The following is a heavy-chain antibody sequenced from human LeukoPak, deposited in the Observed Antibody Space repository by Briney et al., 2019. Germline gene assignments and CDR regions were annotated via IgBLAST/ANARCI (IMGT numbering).Heavy chain of an antibody. D-gene: IGHD3-22*01. CDR3: ARGLGYYDSSGYYLN. V-gene: IGHV4-34*01. Sequence: KPSETLSLTCAVYGGSFSGYYWSWIRQPPGKGLEWIGEINHSGSNNYNPSLKSRVTISVDTSKNQFSLKLSSVAAADTAVYYCARGLGYYDSSGYYLNWGQGTLVTVSS. J-gene: IGHJ4*02. CDR1: GGSFSGYY. CDR2: INHSGSN.